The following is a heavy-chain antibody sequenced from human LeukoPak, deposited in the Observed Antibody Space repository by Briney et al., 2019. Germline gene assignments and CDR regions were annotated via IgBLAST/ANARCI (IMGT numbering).Heavy chain of an antibody. CDR3: AREDDRSFGAYDC. Sequence: ASVKASCKASNYTFSDYDVTWVRQAPGQGLEWMGWVSKYTGNADYAPKFQGRVSMTTDTSTRTVYMELRSLRPDDTAVYFCAREDDRSFGAYDCWGQGTLVTVS. V-gene: IGHV1-18*01. CDR1: NYTFSDYD. J-gene: IGHJ4*02. D-gene: IGHD4-17*01. CDR2: VSKYTGNA.